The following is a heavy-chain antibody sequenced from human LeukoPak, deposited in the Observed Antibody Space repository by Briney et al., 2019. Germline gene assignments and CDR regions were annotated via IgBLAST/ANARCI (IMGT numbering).Heavy chain of an antibody. V-gene: IGHV3-53*01. Sequence: GGSLRLSCAASGFTVTGSYMTWVRQAPGKGLEWVSIIYRGGGTSYANSVRGRFTVSRDNSKNTLYLQMNSQRAEDTAVYYCARGASPDVWGKGTTVTVSS. CDR1: GFTVTGSY. J-gene: IGHJ6*04. CDR3: ARGASPDV. CDR2: IYRGGGT. D-gene: IGHD3-16*01.